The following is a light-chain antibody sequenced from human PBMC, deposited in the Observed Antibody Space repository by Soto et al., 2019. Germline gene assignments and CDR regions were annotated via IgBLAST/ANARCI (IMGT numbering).Light chain of an antibody. Sequence: QSALTQPASVSGSPGQSITISCTGTSSDVGGYNYVSWYQQHPGKAPKLMIYEVSKRPSGVSNRFSGYKSGNTASLTISGLQAEDEADYYCSSYTSSSTLVVFGGGTKLTVL. CDR1: SSDVGGYNY. J-gene: IGLJ2*01. CDR3: SSYTSSSTLVV. V-gene: IGLV2-14*01. CDR2: EVS.